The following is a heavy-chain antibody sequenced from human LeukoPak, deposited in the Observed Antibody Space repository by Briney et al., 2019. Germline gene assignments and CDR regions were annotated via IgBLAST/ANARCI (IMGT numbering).Heavy chain of an antibody. CDR1: GYTLTELS. D-gene: IGHD6-19*01. J-gene: IGHJ6*03. CDR2: MNPNSGNT. Sequence: ASVKVSCKVSGYTLTELSMHWVRQATGQGLEWMGWMNPNSGNTGYAQKFQGRVTMTRNTSISTAYMELSSLRSEDTAVYYCARGPYSSGWYAYYYYMDVWGKGTTVTVSS. CDR3: ARGPYSSGWYAYYYYMDV. V-gene: IGHV1-8*01.